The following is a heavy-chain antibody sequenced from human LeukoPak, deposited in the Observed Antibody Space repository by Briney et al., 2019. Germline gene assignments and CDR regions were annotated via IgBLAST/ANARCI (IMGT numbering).Heavy chain of an antibody. D-gene: IGHD6-25*01. CDR1: GYTFTSYG. J-gene: IGHJ6*01. Sequence: GASVKVSCKASGYTFTSYGISWVRQAPGQGLEWMGWISAYNGKTNYAQKLQGRVTMTTDTSTSTAYMELRSLRSDDTAVYYCARMRPTSYYYGMDVWGQGTTVTVSS. CDR3: ARMRPTSYYYGMDV. V-gene: IGHV1-18*01. CDR2: ISAYNGKT.